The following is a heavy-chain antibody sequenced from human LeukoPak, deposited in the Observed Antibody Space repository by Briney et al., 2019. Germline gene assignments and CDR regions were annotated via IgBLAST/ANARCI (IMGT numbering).Heavy chain of an antibody. CDR2: ISGSGGTA. CDR3: AKDLTATTDRITMIVVIDAFDI. V-gene: IGHV3-23*01. J-gene: IGHJ3*02. CDR1: GFTFSNYA. Sequence: GGPLRLSCAASGFTFSNYAMSWVRQAPGKGLEWVSAISGSGGTAHYADSVKGRFTISRDKSKNTLYLQMNSLRAEDTALYYCAKDLTATTDRITMIVVIDAFDIWGQGTMVTVSS. D-gene: IGHD3-22*01.